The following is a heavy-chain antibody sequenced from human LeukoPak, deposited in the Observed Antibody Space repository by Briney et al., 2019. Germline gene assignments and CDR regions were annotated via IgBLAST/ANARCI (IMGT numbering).Heavy chain of an antibody. Sequence: GGSLRLSCAASGFTFSDYYMSWIRQAPGKGLEWVANIKEDESEKYYVESVKGRFTISRDNAKNTLFLQMNSLRAEDTAVYYCVRDDLGSLDYWGQGTLVTVSS. CDR3: VRDDLGSLDY. D-gene: IGHD1-26*01. CDR1: GFTFSDYY. CDR2: IKEDESEK. V-gene: IGHV3-7*01. J-gene: IGHJ4*02.